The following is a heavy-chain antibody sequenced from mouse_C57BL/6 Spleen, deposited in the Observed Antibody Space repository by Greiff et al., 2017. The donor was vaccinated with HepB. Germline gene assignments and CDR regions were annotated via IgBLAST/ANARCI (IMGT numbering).Heavy chain of an antibody. CDR3: ARGLNDYGSSPWFAY. CDR2: IYPGSGNT. CDR1: GYSFTSYY. D-gene: IGHD1-1*01. Sequence: QVQLQQSGPELVKPGASVKISCKASGYSFTSYYIHWVKQRPGQGLEWIGWIYPGSGNTKYNEKFKGKATLTADTSSSTAYMQLSSLTAEDSAVYYSARGLNDYGSSPWFAYWGQGTLVTVSA. J-gene: IGHJ3*01. V-gene: IGHV1-66*01.